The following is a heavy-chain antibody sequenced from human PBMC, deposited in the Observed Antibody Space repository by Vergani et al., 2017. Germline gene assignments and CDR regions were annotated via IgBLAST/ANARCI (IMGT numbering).Heavy chain of an antibody. J-gene: IGHJ4*02. CDR3: EGDSKQYCSRTSCPFDY. D-gene: IGHD2-2*01. CDR2: ISSSSTYI. V-gene: IGHV3-21*01. Sequence: EVDLVAAGGGLVKPGGSLRLSCAASGFPLSTYSMDWVRQAPGKGLEWLADISSSSTYIYNADSMKGRFTISRDNAKKSLYLQIYSLSAEDTAVYYCEGDSKQYCSRTSCPFDYWGQGTLVTVSS. CDR1: GFPLSTYS.